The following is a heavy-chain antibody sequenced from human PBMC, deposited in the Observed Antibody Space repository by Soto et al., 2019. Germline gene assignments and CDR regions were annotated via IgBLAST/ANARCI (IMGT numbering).Heavy chain of an antibody. J-gene: IGHJ4*02. V-gene: IGHV4-31*03. D-gene: IGHD3-22*01. CDR1: GGSISSGGYY. CDR3: ARATYYYDSSGYSDRVLDY. Sequence: QVQLQESGPGLVKPSQTLSLTCTVSGGSISSGGYYWSWIRQHPGKGLEWIGYIYYSGNTYYNPSLKSRVTISEDPSKNQFSLKLSSVTAADTAVHYCARATYYYDSSGYSDRVLDYWGQGTLVTVSS. CDR2: IYYSGNT.